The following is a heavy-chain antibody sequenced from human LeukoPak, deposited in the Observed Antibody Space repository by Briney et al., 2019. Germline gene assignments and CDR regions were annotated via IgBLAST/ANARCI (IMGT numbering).Heavy chain of an antibody. Sequence: SVKVSCKASGYTFPSYDINWVRPATGQGLEWMGWMNPNSGNTGYAQKFQGRVTMTRNTSISTAYMELSSLRSEDTAVYYCARGVRYFDWLLFRTQSNWFDPWGQGTLVTVSS. CDR1: GYTFPSYD. J-gene: IGHJ5*02. CDR3: ARGVRYFDWLLFRTQSNWFDP. CDR2: MNPNSGNT. V-gene: IGHV1-8*01. D-gene: IGHD3-9*01.